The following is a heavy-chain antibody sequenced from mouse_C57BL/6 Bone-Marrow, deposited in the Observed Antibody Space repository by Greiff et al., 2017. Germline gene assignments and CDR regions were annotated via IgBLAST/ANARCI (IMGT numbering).Heavy chain of an antibody. CDR3: ARDGYYVGWYFDV. Sequence: VQLQQPGTELVKPGASVKLSCKASGYTFTSYWMHWVKQRPGQGLEWIGNINPSNGGTNYNEKFKSKATLTVDKSSSTAYMQLSSLTSEDSAVYYCARDGYYVGWYFDVWGTGTTVTVSS. CDR1: GYTFTSYW. J-gene: IGHJ1*03. V-gene: IGHV1-53*01. D-gene: IGHD2-3*01. CDR2: INPSNGGT.